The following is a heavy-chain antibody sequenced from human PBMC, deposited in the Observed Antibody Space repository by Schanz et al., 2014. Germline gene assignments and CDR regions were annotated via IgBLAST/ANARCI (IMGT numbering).Heavy chain of an antibody. Sequence: QVQLQESGPGLVKPSETLSLTCTVSGGSISSYYWSWIRQPPGKGLEWIGYIYYSGSTSYSPSLKSRVTISVDTSKDQFSLKLRSVTAADTAVYYCAREKVDIVVIPGARRNYYYSGMDVWGQGTTVTVSS. D-gene: IGHD2-2*01. J-gene: IGHJ6*02. V-gene: IGHV4-59*01. CDR2: IYYSGST. CDR3: AREKVDIVVIPGARRNYYYSGMDV. CDR1: GGSISSYY.